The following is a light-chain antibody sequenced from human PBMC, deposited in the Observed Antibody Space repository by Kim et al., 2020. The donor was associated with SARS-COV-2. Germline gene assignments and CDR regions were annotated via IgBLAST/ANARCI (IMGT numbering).Light chain of an antibody. CDR1: QSVFSGH. Sequence: SPGERATLSCRASQSVFSGHLAWYQQKPGQAPRLLIYDASSRVTGIPDRFSGSGSGTDFTLTISRLEPEDFGMYYCQQYGSSPRTLGQGTKVDIK. CDR3: QQYGSSPRT. CDR2: DAS. V-gene: IGKV3-20*01. J-gene: IGKJ1*01.